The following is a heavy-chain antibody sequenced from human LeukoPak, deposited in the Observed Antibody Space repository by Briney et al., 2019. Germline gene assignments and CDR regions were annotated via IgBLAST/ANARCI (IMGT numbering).Heavy chain of an antibody. Sequence: SGGSLRLSCAASGFTFSSYGMHWVRQAPGKGLEWVAVISYDGSNKYYADSVKGRFTISRDNSKNTLYLQMNSLRAEDTAVYYCAKDSLRRYYDSRGYYPSFDYWGQGTLVTVSS. CDR3: AKDSLRRYYDSRGYYPSFDY. V-gene: IGHV3-30*18. D-gene: IGHD3-22*01. CDR2: ISYDGSNK. CDR1: GFTFSSYG. J-gene: IGHJ4*02.